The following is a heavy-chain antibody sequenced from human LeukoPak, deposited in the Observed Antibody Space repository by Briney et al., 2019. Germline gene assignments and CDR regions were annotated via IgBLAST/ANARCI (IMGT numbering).Heavy chain of an antibody. J-gene: IGHJ4*02. CDR2: IKSKTDGGTT. V-gene: IGHV3-15*01. Sequence: GGSLRLSCAASGFTFTNAWMSWVRQAPGKGLERVGRIKSKTDGGTTDYAAPVKGRFTISRDDSKNTLYLQMNSLKTEDTAVYYCFTRGSLSLRFDYWGQGTLVTVSS. D-gene: IGHD5/OR15-5a*01. CDR1: GFTFTNAW. CDR3: FTRGSLSLRFDY.